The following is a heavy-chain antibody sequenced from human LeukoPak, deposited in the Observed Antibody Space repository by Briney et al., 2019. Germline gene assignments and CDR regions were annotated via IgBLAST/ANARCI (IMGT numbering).Heavy chain of an antibody. CDR2: IGSYGGDT. CDR3: ARDLWNFYDDSGYYRDFVS. Sequence: ASVKVSCKATSRISWVRQAPGQGLEWTGWIGSYGGDTYYAQKFQGRVTVTTDTSTSTVYMELRSLRSDDTAVYYCARDLWNFYDDSGYYRDFVSWGQGTLVTVSS. J-gene: IGHJ5*01. D-gene: IGHD3-22*01. V-gene: IGHV1-18*01. CDR1: TSR.